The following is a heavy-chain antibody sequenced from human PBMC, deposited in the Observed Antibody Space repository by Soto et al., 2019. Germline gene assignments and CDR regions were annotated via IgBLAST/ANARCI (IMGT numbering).Heavy chain of an antibody. Sequence: PGGSLRLSCAASGFTFSSYWMHWVRQAPGKGLVWVSRINSDGSSTSYADSVKGRFTISRDNAKNTLYLQMNSLRAEDTAVYYCARERSFYYDSSGYQDYWGQGTLGTVYS. CDR1: GFTFSSYW. V-gene: IGHV3-74*01. D-gene: IGHD3-22*01. CDR2: INSDGSST. CDR3: ARERSFYYDSSGYQDY. J-gene: IGHJ4*02.